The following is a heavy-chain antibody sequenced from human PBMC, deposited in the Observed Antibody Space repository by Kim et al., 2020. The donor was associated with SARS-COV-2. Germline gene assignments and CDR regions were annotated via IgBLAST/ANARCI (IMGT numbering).Heavy chain of an antibody. Sequence: KYYADAVKGRFTISRDNSKNTLYLQMNSLRAEDTAVYYCARSILRGVILNWGQGTLVTVSS. D-gene: IGHD3-10*01. V-gene: IGHV3-33*01. CDR2: K. CDR3: ARSILRGVILN. J-gene: IGHJ4*02.